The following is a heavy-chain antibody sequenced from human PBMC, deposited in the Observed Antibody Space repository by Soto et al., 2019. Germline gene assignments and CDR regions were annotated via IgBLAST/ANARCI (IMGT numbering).Heavy chain of an antibody. CDR2: IKQDGSEK. CDR3: AKDPPPFHYYDSSGYYPYYFDY. D-gene: IGHD3-22*01. CDR1: GFTFSSYW. V-gene: IGHV3-7*01. Sequence: GGSLRLSCAASGFTFSSYWMSWVRQAPGKGLEWVANIKQDGSEKYYADSVKGRFTISRDNSKNTLYLQMNSLRAEDTAVYYCAKDPPPFHYYDSSGYYPYYFDYWGQGTLVTVSS. J-gene: IGHJ4*02.